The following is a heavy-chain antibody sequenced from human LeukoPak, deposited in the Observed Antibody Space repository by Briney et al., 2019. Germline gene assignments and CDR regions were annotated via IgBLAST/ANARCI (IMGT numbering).Heavy chain of an antibody. J-gene: IGHJ4*02. CDR3: AKEGDTAEYYFDY. CDR2: ISGSGGST. V-gene: IGHV3-23*01. Sequence: GGSLRLTCAASGFTFSSYGMSWVRQAPGKGLEWVSAISGSGGSTYYADSVKGRFTISRDNSKDTLYLQMNSLRAEDTAVYYCAKEGDTAEYYFDYWGQGTLVTVSS. D-gene: IGHD5-18*01. CDR1: GFTFSSYG.